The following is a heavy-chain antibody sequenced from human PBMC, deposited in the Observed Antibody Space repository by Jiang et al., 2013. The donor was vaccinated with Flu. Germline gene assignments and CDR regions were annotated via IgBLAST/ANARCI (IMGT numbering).Heavy chain of an antibody. V-gene: IGHV5-10-1*01. CDR1: GYSFTSYW. CDR3: ARLDWDYDSSGQDYDY. Sequence: GAEVKKPGESLRISCKGSGYSFTSYWISWVRQMPGKGLEWMGRIDPSDSYTNYSPSFQGHVTISADKSISTAYLQWSSLKASDTAMYYCARLDWDYDSSGQDYDYWGQGTLVTVSS. D-gene: IGHD3-22*01. CDR2: IDPSDSYT. J-gene: IGHJ4*02.